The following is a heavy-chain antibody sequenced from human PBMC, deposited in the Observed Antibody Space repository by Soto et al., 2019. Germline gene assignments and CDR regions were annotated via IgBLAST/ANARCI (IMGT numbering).Heavy chain of an antibody. CDR3: ARVVAPTWGWFDP. CDR2: IYYSGST. CDR1: GGSISSYY. D-gene: IGHD2-15*01. J-gene: IGHJ5*02. Sequence: PSETLSLTCTVSGGSISSYYWSWIRQPPGKGLEWIGYIYYSGSTNYNPSLKSRVTISVDTSKNQFSLKLSSVTAADTAVYYCARVVAPTWGWFDPWGQGTLVTVSS. V-gene: IGHV4-59*01.